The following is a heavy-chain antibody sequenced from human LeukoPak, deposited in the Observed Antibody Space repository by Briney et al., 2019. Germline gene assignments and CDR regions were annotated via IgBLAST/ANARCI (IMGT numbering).Heavy chain of an antibody. CDR1: GGSISSGGYY. D-gene: IGHD2-2*01. CDR2: IYYSGST. Sequence: SETLSLTCTVSGGSISSGGYYWSWLRQHPGKGLEWIGYIYYSGSTYYNPSLKSRVTISVDTSKNQFSLKLSPVTAADTAVYYCASYQLTGGWFDPWGQGTLVTVSS. V-gene: IGHV4-31*03. CDR3: ASYQLTGGWFDP. J-gene: IGHJ5*02.